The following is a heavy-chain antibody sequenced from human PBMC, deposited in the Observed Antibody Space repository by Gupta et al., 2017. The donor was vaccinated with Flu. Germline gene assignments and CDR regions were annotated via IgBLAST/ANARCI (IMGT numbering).Heavy chain of an antibody. V-gene: IGHV1-69*08. CDR1: GGTFSSYT. CDR2: IIPILGIA. Sequence: QVQLVQSGAEVKKPGSSVKVSCKASGGTFSSYTISWVRQAPGQGLEWMGRIIPILGIANYAQKFQGRVTITADKSTSTAYMELSSLRSEDTAVYYCAREKELVVVAAEGGAFDYWGQGTLVTGSS. J-gene: IGHJ4*02. CDR3: AREKELVVVAAEGGAFDY. D-gene: IGHD2-15*01.